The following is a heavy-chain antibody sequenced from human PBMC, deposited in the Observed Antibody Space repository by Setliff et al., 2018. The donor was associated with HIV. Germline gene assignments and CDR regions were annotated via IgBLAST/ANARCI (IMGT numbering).Heavy chain of an antibody. V-gene: IGHV1-18*01. Sequence: ASVKVSCKASGYTFTSYGISWVRQAPGQGLEWMGWINAGSGNTRYSQKFQDRLTITRDTSARTVYMELSSLKSEDTAVYYCARVRCSGANCFNWFDFWGQGTPVTSPQ. CDR2: INAGSGNT. J-gene: IGHJ5*01. CDR1: GYTFTSYG. D-gene: IGHD2-15*01. CDR3: ARVRCSGANCFNWFDF.